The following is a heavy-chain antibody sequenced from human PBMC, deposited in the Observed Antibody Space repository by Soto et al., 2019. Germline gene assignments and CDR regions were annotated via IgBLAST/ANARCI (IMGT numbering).Heavy chain of an antibody. V-gene: IGHV4-30-2*05. CDR2: IYYSGST. CDR3: AIYDSSGSRGFQH. CDR1: GGSISSGGYS. D-gene: IGHD3-22*01. Sequence: PSETLSLTCAVSGGSISSGGYSWSWIRQPPGKGLEWIGYIYYSGSTYYNPSLKSRVTISVDTSKNQFSLKLSSVTAADTAVYYCAIYDSSGSRGFQHWGQGTLVTVSS. J-gene: IGHJ1*01.